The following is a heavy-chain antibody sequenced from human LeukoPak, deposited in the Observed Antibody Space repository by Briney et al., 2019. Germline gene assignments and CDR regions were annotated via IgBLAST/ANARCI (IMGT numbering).Heavy chain of an antibody. CDR3: ARDKNHGDSYFAY. J-gene: IGHJ4*02. CDR1: EFTFTTYW. CDR2: IKQDGSEK. D-gene: IGHD4-17*01. V-gene: IGHV3-7*01. Sequence: GGSLRLSCEASEFTFTTYWMSWVRQAPGKGLEWVANIKQDGSEKYYVDSVKGRFTISRDNAKNSLYLQMNSLRAEDTAVYYCARDKNHGDSYFAYWGQGILVTVSS.